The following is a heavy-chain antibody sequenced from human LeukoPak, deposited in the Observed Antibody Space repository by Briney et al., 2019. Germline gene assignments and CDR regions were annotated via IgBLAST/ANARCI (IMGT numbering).Heavy chain of an antibody. D-gene: IGHD3/OR15-3a*01. J-gene: IGHJ4*02. CDR2: IDPSSDTP. Sequence: ASVKVSCKASGYPFTSYYIHWVRQAPGQGLEWMGIIDPSSDTPSYAQKFQGRVTMFRDTSTTTVYMELNSLRSEDTAVYYCARGLSMTDTCMIFWGQATLVTVSS. V-gene: IGHV1-46*01. CDR3: ARGLSMTDTCMIF. CDR1: GYPFTSYY.